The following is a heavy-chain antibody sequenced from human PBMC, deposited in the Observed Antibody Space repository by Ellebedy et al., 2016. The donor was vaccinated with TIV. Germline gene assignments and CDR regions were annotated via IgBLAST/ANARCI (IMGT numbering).Heavy chain of an antibody. Sequence: GGSLRLSXAVSGFTFDDYAMHWVRQAPGKGLEWVSGINWNSGRIDYADSVKGRFTISRDNAKNSLYLQMNSLRPEDTALYFCAKDIRYCGGDCYEVDYLYGMHVWGQGTTVTVSS. V-gene: IGHV3-9*01. J-gene: IGHJ6*02. D-gene: IGHD2-21*02. CDR3: AKDIRYCGGDCYEVDYLYGMHV. CDR2: INWNSGRI. CDR1: GFTFDDYA.